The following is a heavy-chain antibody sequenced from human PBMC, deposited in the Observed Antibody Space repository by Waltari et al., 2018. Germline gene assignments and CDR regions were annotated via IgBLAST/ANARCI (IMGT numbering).Heavy chain of an antibody. CDR3: ASIVATILDY. Sequence: EVQLVESGGGLVQPGGSLRLSCAASGLTFRSYWMHWVRQAPGTGLVWVSRINSDGSSTSYADSVKGRFTISRDNAKNTLYLQMNSLRAEDTAVYYCASIVATILDYWGQGTLVTVSS. CDR1: GLTFRSYW. V-gene: IGHV3-74*01. J-gene: IGHJ4*02. CDR2: INSDGSST. D-gene: IGHD5-12*01.